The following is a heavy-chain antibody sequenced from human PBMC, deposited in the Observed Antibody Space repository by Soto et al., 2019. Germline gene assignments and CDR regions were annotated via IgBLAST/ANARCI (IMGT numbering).Heavy chain of an antibody. Sequence: TGGSLRLSCAASGFTFSSYSMNWVRQAPGKGLEWVSYISSSSSTIYYADSVKGRFTISRDSAKNSLYLQMNSLRAEDTAVYYCARAEFACGSGGSCYLPYFDYWGQGTLVTVSS. J-gene: IGHJ4*02. D-gene: IGHD2-15*01. V-gene: IGHV3-48*01. CDR2: ISSSSSTI. CDR1: GFTFSSYS. CDR3: ARAEFACGSGGSCYLPYFDY.